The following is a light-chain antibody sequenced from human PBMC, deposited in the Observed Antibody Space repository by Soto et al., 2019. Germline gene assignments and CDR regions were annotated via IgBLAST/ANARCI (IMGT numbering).Light chain of an antibody. CDR3: QQSHSPPWT. Sequence: DIQLTQSPSSLSASVGDRVTITCRASHNIVNYVNWYQQKPGKVPKLLIYLASSLQSGVPSRFGGSGSGTEFTLTISSLQQDDFATYFCQQSHSPPWTFGQGTRVE. J-gene: IGKJ1*01. CDR1: HNIVNY. CDR2: LAS. V-gene: IGKV1-39*01.